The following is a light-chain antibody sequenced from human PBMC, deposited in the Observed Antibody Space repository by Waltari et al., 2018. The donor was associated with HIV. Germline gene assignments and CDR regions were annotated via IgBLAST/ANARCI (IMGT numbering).Light chain of an antibody. V-gene: IGLV3-19*01. CDR2: GTN. CDR1: SLRSWY. J-gene: IGLJ1*01. Sequence: SSELTQDPAVSVALRQTIRITCQGDSLRSWYASRYQQKPGQAPVVVIYGTNNRPSGIPDRFSGSSSGNTASLTITGAQAEDEADYYCNSRDSSGNVFGTGTKVTVL. CDR3: NSRDSSGNV.